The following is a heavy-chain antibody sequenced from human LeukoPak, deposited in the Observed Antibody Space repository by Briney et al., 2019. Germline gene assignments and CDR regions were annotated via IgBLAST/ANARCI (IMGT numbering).Heavy chain of an antibody. CDR1: GCTFSSYW. CDR3: ASDGDLFDL. Sequence: PGGSLTPPCAASGCTFSSYWMSWDRQAPGKGLEWVANIKQDGSEKYYVDSVKGRFTISRDNAKNSVYLQMNSLRAEDTAVYYCASDGDLFDLWGQGTLVTVSS. D-gene: IGHD2-21*02. CDR2: IKQDGSEK. J-gene: IGHJ4*03. V-gene: IGHV3-7*05.